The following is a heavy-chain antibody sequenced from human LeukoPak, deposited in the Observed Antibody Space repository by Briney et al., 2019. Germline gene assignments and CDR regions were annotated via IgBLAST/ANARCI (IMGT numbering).Heavy chain of an antibody. Sequence: SETLSLTCTVSGGSISSSSYYWGWIRQPPGKGLEWIGSIYYSGSTYCNPSLKSRVTISVDTSKNQFSLKLSSVTAADTAVYYCARTEIAAAGIGFFDYWGQGTLVTVSS. J-gene: IGHJ4*02. CDR3: ARTEIAAAGIGFFDY. V-gene: IGHV4-39*01. CDR2: IYYSGST. D-gene: IGHD6-13*01. CDR1: GGSISSSSYY.